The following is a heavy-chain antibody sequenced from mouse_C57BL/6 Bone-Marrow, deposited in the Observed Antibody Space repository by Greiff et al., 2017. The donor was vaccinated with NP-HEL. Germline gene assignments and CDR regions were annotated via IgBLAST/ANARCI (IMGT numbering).Heavy chain of an antibody. V-gene: IGHV14-4*01. CDR1: GFNFKDDY. D-gene: IGHD3-2*02. CDR3: TDSSGT. Sequence: EVKVVESGAELVRPGASVKLSCTASGFNFKDDYMHWVKQRPEQGLEWIGWIDPENGDTEYASKFQGKATITADTSSNTAYLQLSSLTSEDTAVYYCTDSSGTWGQGTTLTVSS. CDR2: IDPENGDT. J-gene: IGHJ2*01.